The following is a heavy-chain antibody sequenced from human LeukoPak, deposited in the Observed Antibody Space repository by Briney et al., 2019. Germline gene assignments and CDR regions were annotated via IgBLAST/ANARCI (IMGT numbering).Heavy chain of an antibody. V-gene: IGHV4-39*02. CDR3: ARLWGSGYGHIDD. CDR2: IYYSGST. CDR1: GDSISSGSYY. D-gene: IGHD5-12*01. J-gene: IGHJ4*02. Sequence: SQTLSLTCTVSGDSISSGSYYWGWIRQPPGKGLEWIGNIYYSGSTYYNPSLKSRVTISVDTSKNNFSLKLSSVTAADTAVYYCARLWGSGYGHIDDWGQGTLVTVSS.